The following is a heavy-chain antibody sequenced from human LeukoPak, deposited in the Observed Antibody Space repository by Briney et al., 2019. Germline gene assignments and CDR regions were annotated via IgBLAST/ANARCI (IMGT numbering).Heavy chain of an antibody. J-gene: IGHJ6*02. V-gene: IGHV4-59*08. CDR1: GGSISSCY. CDR3: ARGLQYYYYYYGMDV. Sequence: SETLSLTCTVSGGSISSCYWSWIRQPPGKGLEWIGYIYYSGSTNYNPSLKSRVTISVDTSKNQFSLKLSSVTAADTAVYYCARGLQYYYYYYGMDVWGQGTTVTVSS. CDR2: IYYSGST.